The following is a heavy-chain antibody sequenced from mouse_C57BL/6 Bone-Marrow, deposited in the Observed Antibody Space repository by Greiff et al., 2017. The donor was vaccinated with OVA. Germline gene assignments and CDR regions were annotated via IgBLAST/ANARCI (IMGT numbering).Heavy chain of an antibody. D-gene: IGHD2-5*01. Sequence: VKLQQSGAELARPGASVKLSCKASGYTFTSYGISWVKQRTGQGLEWIGEIYPRSGNTYYNEKFKGKATLTADKSSSTAYMELRSLTSEDSAVYFCAREGAYYSNYVGFAYWGQGTLVTVSA. CDR2: IYPRSGNT. V-gene: IGHV1-81*01. J-gene: IGHJ3*01. CDR1: GYTFTSYG. CDR3: AREGAYYSNYVGFAY.